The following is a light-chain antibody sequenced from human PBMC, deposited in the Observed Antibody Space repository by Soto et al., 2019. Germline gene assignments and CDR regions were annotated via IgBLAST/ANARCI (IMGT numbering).Light chain of an antibody. CDR2: GNS. J-gene: IGLJ2*01. CDR3: QSYDRSLSSSI. Sequence: QSALTQPPSVSGAPGQRVTISCTGSSSNIGAPYDVHWYQHLPGTAPKLLIYGNSNRPSGVPDRFSGSKSGTSASLAIAGLQAEDEADYYCQSYDRSLSSSIFGGGTKLTVL. CDR1: SSNIGAPYD. V-gene: IGLV1-40*01.